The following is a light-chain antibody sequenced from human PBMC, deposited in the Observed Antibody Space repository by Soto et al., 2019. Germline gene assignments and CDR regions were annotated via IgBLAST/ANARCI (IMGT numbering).Light chain of an antibody. J-gene: IGLJ2*01. CDR1: NIGSKS. CDR3: QVWDSSSDHPV. Sequence: SYELTQPPSVSVAPGKTASITCGGNNIGSKSVHWYQQKPGQAPVLVIYYDTDRPSGIPERFSGSNSGNTATLTISRVEAGDEADYHCQVWDSSSDHPVFGGGTKLTVL. V-gene: IGLV3-21*04. CDR2: YDT.